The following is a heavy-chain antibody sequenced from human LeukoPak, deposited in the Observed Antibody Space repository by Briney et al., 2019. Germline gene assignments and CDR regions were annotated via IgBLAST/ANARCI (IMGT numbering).Heavy chain of an antibody. CDR2: IHHSGRF. D-gene: IGHD2-2*03. CDR3: ARDGYLAVDY. J-gene: IGHJ4*02. V-gene: IGHV4-34*01. CDR1: GGSFSGYY. Sequence: ASETLSLTCAVYGGSFSGYYWSWIRQPPGKGLEWIGEIHHSGRFNYNPSLKSRVTIPVDTSKNQFSLKLNSVTAADTAVYYCARDGYLAVDYWGQGTLVTVSS.